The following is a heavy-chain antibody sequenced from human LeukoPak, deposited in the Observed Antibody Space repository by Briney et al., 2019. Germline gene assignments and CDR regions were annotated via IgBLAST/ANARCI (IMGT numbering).Heavy chain of an antibody. CDR3: ARGYSYGYISYYYYMDV. D-gene: IGHD5-18*01. V-gene: IGHV4-34*01. J-gene: IGHJ6*03. Sequence: SDTLSLTCAVYGGSFSGYYWSWIRQPPGKGLEWIGEINHSGSTNYNPSLKSRVTISVDTSKNQFSLKLSSVTAADTAVYYCARGYSYGYISYYYYMDVWGKGTTVTVSS. CDR2: INHSGST. CDR1: GGSFSGYY.